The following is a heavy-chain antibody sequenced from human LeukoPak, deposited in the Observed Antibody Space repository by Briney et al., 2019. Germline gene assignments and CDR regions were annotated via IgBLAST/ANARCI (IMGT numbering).Heavy chain of an antibody. V-gene: IGHV4-4*09. J-gene: IGHJ4*02. CDR2: IYTSGST. D-gene: IGHD6-6*01. CDR1: GGSISSYY. CDR3: ARGYSSSYKTIYYFDY. Sequence: SETLSLTCTVSGGSISSYYWSWSRQPPGKGLECIGYIYTSGSTNYNPSLKSRVTISVDMSKIQFSLKLSSVTAADTAVYYCARGYSSSYKTIYYFDYWGQGTLVTVSS.